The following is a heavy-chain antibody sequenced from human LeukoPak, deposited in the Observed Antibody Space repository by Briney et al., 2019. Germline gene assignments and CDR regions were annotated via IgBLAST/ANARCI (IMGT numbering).Heavy chain of an antibody. D-gene: IGHD6-6*01. V-gene: IGHV1-2*02. Sequence: AASVKVSCKASGYTFPGYYMHWVRQAPGQGLEWMGWINPNSGGTNYAQKFQGRVTMTGDTSISTAYMELSWLRSDDTAVYYCAREHSSSSGKVFDYWGQGTLVTVSS. CDR3: AREHSSSSGKVFDY. CDR2: INPNSGGT. J-gene: IGHJ4*02. CDR1: GYTFPGYY.